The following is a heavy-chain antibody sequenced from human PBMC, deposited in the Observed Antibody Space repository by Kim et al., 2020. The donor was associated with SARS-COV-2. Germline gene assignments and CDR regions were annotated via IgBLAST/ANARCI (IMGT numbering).Heavy chain of an antibody. V-gene: IGHV3-30*18. J-gene: IGHJ6*02. CDR2: ISYDGSNK. CDR3: AKEVVPAPRAHYGMDV. CDR1: GFTFSSYG. Sequence: GGSLRLSCAASGFTFSSYGMHWVRQAPSKGLEWVAVISYDGSNKYYADSVKGRFTISRDNSKNTLYLQMNSLRAEDTAVYYCAKEVVPAPRAHYGMDVWGQGTTVTVSS. D-gene: IGHD2-15*01.